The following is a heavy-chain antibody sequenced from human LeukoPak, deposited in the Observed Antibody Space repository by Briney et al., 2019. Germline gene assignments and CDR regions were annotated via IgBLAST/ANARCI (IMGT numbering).Heavy chain of an antibody. CDR2: INPNSGGT. CDR3: ARGPRSYYDILTGYLDYYYGMDV. J-gene: IGHJ6*02. D-gene: IGHD3-9*01. CDR1: GYTFTGYY. Sequence: ASVKVSCKASGYTFTGYYMHWARQAPGQGLEWMGWINPNSGGTNYAQKFQGWVTMTRDTSISTAYMELSRLRSDDTAVYYCARGPRSYYDILTGYLDYYYGMDVWGQGTTVTVSS. V-gene: IGHV1-2*04.